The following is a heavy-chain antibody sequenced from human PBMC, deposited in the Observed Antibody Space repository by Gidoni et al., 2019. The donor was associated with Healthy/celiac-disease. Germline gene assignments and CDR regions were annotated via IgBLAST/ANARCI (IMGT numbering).Heavy chain of an antibody. D-gene: IGHD3-16*01. V-gene: IGHV4-4*07. CDR3: ARVRGFWGSHGVTFDS. Sequence: QVQLQESGPGLVTPSETLSLTCTVSGGSISNFYWSWIRQPAGKGLKWIGRNSTSGSTNYKSSLKGRLPMSIDTSNIQFSLKLSSVTAADTAVYYCARVRGFWGSHGVTFDSWGQGTLVTVSS. J-gene: IGHJ4*02. CDR1: GGSISNFY. CDR2: NSTSGST.